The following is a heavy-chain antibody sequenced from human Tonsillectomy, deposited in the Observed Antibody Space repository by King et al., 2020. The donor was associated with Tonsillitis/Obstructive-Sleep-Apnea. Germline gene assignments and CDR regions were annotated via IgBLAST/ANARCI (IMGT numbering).Heavy chain of an antibody. Sequence: VQLQESGPGLVKPSETLSLTCTVSGGSISSYYWSWIRQPPGKGLEWIGYIYYSGSTNYNPSLKSRVTISVDTSKNQFSLKLSSVTAADTAVYYCASLLDYYDSSGYHDYWGQGTLVTVSS. D-gene: IGHD3-22*01. V-gene: IGHV4-59*08. CDR1: GGSISSYY. J-gene: IGHJ4*02. CDR3: ASLLDYYDSSGYHDY. CDR2: IYYSGST.